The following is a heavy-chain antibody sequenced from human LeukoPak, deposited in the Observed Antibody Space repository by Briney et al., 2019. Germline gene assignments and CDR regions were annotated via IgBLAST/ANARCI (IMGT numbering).Heavy chain of an antibody. J-gene: IGHJ4*02. D-gene: IGHD1-26*01. V-gene: IGHV3-74*01. CDR3: VRDAEGSTPFDY. CDR2: VTTHGTSI. Sequence: SGGSLRLSCAASGFTFSSDWMHWVRQAPGEGLVWVSGVTTHGTSIGYADSVKGRFTISRDNAKNTLYLEANSLRAEDTAVYYCVRDAEGSTPFDYWGLGTLVTVSS. CDR1: GFTFSSDW.